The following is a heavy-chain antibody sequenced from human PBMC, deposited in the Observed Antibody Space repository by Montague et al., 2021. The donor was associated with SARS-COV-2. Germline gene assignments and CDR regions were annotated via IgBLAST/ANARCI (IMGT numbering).Heavy chain of an antibody. CDR1: GGSISSIINY. J-gene: IGHJ4*02. V-gene: IGHV4-39*07. Sequence: SETLSLTCTFSGGSISSIINYWGWIRQPPGKGLEWIGSIYYTGSTYYNPSLKSRVTISVDTSKNQFSLKLSSVTAADTAVYYCAGGKGTYYGSAFDYWGQGTLVTVSS. CDR2: IYYTGST. D-gene: IGHD3-10*01. CDR3: AGGKGTYYGSAFDY.